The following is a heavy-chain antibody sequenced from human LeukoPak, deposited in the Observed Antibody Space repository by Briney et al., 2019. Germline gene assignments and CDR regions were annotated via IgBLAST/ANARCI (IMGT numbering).Heavy chain of an antibody. CDR2: IYSGGST. Sequence: GGSLRLSCAASGFTVSSNYVSWVRQAPGKGLEWVSVIYSGGSTYYADSVKGRFTISRDNSKNTLYLQMNSLRAEDTAVYYCARGPRGCSTTSCSGYFDYWGQGTLVTVSS. V-gene: IGHV3-53*01. CDR3: ARGPRGCSTTSCSGYFDY. CDR1: GFTVSSNY. D-gene: IGHD2-2*01. J-gene: IGHJ4*02.